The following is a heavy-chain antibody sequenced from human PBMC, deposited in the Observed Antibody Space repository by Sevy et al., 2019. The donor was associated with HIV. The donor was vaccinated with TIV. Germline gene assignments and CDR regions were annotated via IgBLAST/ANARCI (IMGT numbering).Heavy chain of an antibody. D-gene: IGHD3-9*01. CDR3: ARDSDNYDILTGYYPFDY. Sequence: ASVKVSCKASGYTFTSYYMHWVRQAPGQGLEWMGIINPSDGSTSYAQKFQGRVTMTRDTSTSTVYMGLSSLRSEDTAVYYCARDSDNYDILTGYYPFDYWGQGTLVTVSS. CDR1: GYTFTSYY. J-gene: IGHJ4*02. CDR2: INPSDGST. V-gene: IGHV1-46*01.